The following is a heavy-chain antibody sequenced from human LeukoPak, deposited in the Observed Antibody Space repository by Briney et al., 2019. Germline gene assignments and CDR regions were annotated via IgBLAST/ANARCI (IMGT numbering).Heavy chain of an antibody. CDR3: AKDRTYCSSSSCYGTYYLDY. J-gene: IGHJ4*02. CDR2: ISGSGVRT. D-gene: IGHD2-2*01. CDR1: GFTFSNYD. Sequence: PGGSLRLSCAAFGFTFSNYDMNWVRQAPGKGLEWVSGISGSGVRTYYSDSMRGRFTISRDNSKNTLYLQMNSLRAEDTAVHFCAKDRTYCSSSSCYGTYYLDYWGQGTLVTVSS. V-gene: IGHV3-23*01.